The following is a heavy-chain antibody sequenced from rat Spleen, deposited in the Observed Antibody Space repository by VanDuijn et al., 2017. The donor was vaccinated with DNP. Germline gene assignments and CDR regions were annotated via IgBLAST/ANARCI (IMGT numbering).Heavy chain of an antibody. D-gene: IGHD1-11*01. CDR3: ARGIIVAPLFAY. V-gene: IGHV2-6*01. CDR2: ISSGGNT. Sequence: QVQLKESGPGLVQPSQTLSLTCTVSGFSLTSYTVTWIRQPPGKGLEWIAAISSGGNTYYNSALQSRLSISRDPSTSQVFLKMNSLQTEDTAMYFCARGIIVAPLFAYWGQGTLVTVSS. J-gene: IGHJ3*01. CDR1: GFSLTSYT.